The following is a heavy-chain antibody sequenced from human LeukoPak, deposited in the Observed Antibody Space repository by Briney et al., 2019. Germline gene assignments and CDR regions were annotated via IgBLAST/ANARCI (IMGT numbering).Heavy chain of an antibody. V-gene: IGHV1-2*02. CDR3: ARGDIVATITGYYYYKDV. CDR1: VYTFTGYY. D-gene: IGHD5-12*01. Sequence: ASVKVSFKASVYTFTGYYMHWVRQAPGQGRAWMGWIYPNSGGTNYAQKFQGRVTMTRDTSISTAYMELSRLRSDDTAVYYCARGDIVATITGYYYYKDVWGKGTTVTVSS. CDR2: IYPNSGGT. J-gene: IGHJ6*03.